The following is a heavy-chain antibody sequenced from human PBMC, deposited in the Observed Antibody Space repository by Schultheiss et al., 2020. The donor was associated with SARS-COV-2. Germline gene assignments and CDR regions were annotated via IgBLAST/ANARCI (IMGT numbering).Heavy chain of an antibody. CDR2: IYYSGST. D-gene: IGHD3-22*01. Sequence: SETLSLTCTVSGGSISSGGYYWSWIRQHPGKGLEWIGYIYYSGSTYYNPSLKSRVTISVDTSKNQFSLKLSSVTAADTAVYYCARQYDSSGYYYSYYYGMDVWGQGTTVTVSS. CDR1: GGSISSGGYY. CDR3: ARQYDSSGYYYSYYYGMDV. J-gene: IGHJ6*02. V-gene: IGHV4-31*03.